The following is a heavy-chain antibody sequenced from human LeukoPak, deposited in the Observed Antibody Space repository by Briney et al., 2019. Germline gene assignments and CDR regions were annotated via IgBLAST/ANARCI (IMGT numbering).Heavy chain of an antibody. J-gene: IGHJ4*02. D-gene: IGHD3-10*01. CDR3: ARDGSGSYHNPTTFFDY. CDR2: ISSSGSTI. Sequence: GGSLRLSCAASGFTFSSYEMNWVRQAPGKGLEWVSYISSSGSTIYYADSVKGRFTISRDNAKNSLYLQMNSLRAEDTAVYYCARDGSGSYHNPTTFFDYWGQGTLVTVSS. V-gene: IGHV3-48*03. CDR1: GFTFSSYE.